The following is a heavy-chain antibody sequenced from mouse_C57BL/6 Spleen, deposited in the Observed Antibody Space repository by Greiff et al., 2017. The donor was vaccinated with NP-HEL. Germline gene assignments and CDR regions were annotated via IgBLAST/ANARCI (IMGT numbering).Heavy chain of an antibody. D-gene: IGHD1-1*01. CDR2: IYPGDGDT. CDR3: ARTTVVATGAMDY. Sequence: VQLQESGAELVKPGASVKISCKASGYAFSSYWMNWVKQRPGKGLEWIGQIYPGDGDTNYNGKFKGKATLTADKSSSTAYMQLSSLTSEDSAVYFCARTTVVATGAMDYWGQGTSVTVSS. V-gene: IGHV1-80*01. J-gene: IGHJ4*01. CDR1: GYAFSSYW.